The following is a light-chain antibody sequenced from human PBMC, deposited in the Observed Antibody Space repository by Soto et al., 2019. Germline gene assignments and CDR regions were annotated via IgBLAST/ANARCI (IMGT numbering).Light chain of an antibody. CDR1: QSISNY. CDR3: QQSYSTPWT. V-gene: IGKV1-39*01. Sequence: DIQITQSPSSLSASVGDRVTIACRASQSISNYLNWYQQKPGKAPKLLIYAASSLQSGVPSRFSGSGSGTDFTLTISSMQPEDLANYYCQQSYSTPWTFGQGTKVDIK. CDR2: AAS. J-gene: IGKJ1*01.